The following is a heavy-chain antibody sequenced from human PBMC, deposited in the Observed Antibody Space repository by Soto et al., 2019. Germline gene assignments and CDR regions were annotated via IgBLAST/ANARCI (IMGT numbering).Heavy chain of an antibody. CDR2: ISAYNGNT. Sequence: ASVKVSCKASGHTFTSYGISWGRQAPGQGLEWMGWISAYNGNTNYAQKLQGRVTMTTDTSTSTAYMELRSLRSDDTAVYSCARINRAYYYYLDVWGKGTTVTVSS. CDR1: GHTFTSYG. CDR3: ARINRAYYYYLDV. V-gene: IGHV1-18*01. J-gene: IGHJ6*03.